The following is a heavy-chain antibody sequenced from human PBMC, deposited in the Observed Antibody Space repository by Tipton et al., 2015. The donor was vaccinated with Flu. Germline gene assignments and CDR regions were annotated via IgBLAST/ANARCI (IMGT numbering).Heavy chain of an antibody. J-gene: IGHJ4*02. CDR1: GFTFRDVW. V-gene: IGHV3-15*01. Sequence: VQLVQSGGGLVQSGGSLRLSYVASGFTFRDVWMSWVRQAPGKGLEWVARIKSNVDGGTTNYTAPVKGRFTISRDDSKNMVHLQMNSLKSEDTAVYYCTTDVPLYYDSNGQYLSSDYWGQGTLVTVSS. CDR2: IKSNVDGGTT. D-gene: IGHD3-22*01. CDR3: TTDVPLYYDSNGQYLSSDY.